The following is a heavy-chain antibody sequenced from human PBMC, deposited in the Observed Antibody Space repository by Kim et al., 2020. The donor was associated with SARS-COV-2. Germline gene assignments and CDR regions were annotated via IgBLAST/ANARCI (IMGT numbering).Heavy chain of an antibody. CDR2: ISSSGSTI. CDR3: ARQYCGGDCYPRDRYFDL. Sequence: GGSLRLSCAASGFTFSDYYMSWIRQAPGKGLEWVSYISSSGSTIYYADSVKGRFTISRDNAKNSLYLQMNSLRAEDTAVYYCARQYCGGDCYPRDRYFDLWGRGTLVTVSS. J-gene: IGHJ2*01. D-gene: IGHD2-21*01. V-gene: IGHV3-11*01. CDR1: GFTFSDYY.